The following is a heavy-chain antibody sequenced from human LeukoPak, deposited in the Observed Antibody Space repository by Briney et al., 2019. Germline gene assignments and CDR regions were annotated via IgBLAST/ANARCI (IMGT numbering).Heavy chain of an antibody. CDR3: AREWDWEPFDY. Sequence: ASVKVSCKTSGYTFSNYNISWVRQAPGQGLEWMGWISPYNGDTWYVQNFQGRVTMTTDTSTSTAYMELRSLRSDDTAVYYCAREWDWEPFDYWGQGTLVTVSS. CDR2: ISPYNGDT. D-gene: IGHD1-26*01. J-gene: IGHJ4*02. CDR1: GYTFSNYN. V-gene: IGHV1-18*01.